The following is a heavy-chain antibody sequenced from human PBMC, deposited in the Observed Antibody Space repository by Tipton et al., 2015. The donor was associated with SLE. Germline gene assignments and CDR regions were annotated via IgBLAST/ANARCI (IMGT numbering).Heavy chain of an antibody. D-gene: IGHD3-10*01. CDR1: GGSISSHY. J-gene: IGHJ3*02. Sequence: TLSLTCTVSGGSISSHYWSWIRQPPGKGLEWIGYIYYSGSTNYNPSLKSRVTISVDTSKNQFSLKLSSVTAADTAVYYCARPITMGGPNALDIWGQGTMVTVSS. CDR2: IYYSGST. V-gene: IGHV4-59*08. CDR3: ARPITMGGPNALDI.